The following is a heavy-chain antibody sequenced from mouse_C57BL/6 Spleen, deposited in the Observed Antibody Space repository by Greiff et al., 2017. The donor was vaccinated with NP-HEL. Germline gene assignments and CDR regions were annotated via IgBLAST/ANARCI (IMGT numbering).Heavy chain of an antibody. J-gene: IGHJ1*03. CDR1: GFTFSSYA. CDR2: ISDGGSYT. D-gene: IGHD1-1*01. Sequence: DVKLVESGGGLVKPGGSLKLSCAASGFTFSSYAMSWVRQTPEKRLEWVATISDGGSYTYSPDNVKGRFTISRDNAKNNLYLQMSHLKSEDTAMYYCARDLITTVGYFDVWGTGTTVTVSS. V-gene: IGHV5-4*01. CDR3: ARDLITTVGYFDV.